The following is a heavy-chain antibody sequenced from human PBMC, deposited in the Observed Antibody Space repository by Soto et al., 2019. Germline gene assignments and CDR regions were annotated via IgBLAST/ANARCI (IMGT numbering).Heavy chain of an antibody. V-gene: IGHV4-39*07. Sequence: PSETLSLTCTVSGGSISSSSYYWSWIRQPPGKGLEWIGEINHSGSTNYNPSLKSRVTISVDTSKNQFSLKLSSVTAADTAVYYCAGDRVVAVAGTRPLDYWGQGTLVTVSS. CDR3: AGDRVVAVAGTRPLDY. J-gene: IGHJ4*02. D-gene: IGHD6-19*01. CDR1: GGSISSSSYY. CDR2: INHSGST.